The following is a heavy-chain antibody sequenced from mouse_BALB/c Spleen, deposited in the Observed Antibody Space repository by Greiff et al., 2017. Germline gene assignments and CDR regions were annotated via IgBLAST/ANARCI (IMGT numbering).Heavy chain of an antibody. J-gene: IGHJ3*01. V-gene: IGHV2-9*02. CDR2: IWAGGST. CDR1: GFSLTSGG. Sequence: QVQLKESGPGLVAPSQSLSITCTVSGFSLTSGGVHWVRQPPGKGLEWLGVIWAGGSTNYNSALMSRLSISKDNSKNQVFLQMNSLQTDDTAMYYCARGGDYAWFAYWGQGTLVTVSA. D-gene: IGHD2-4*01. CDR3: ARGGDYAWFAY.